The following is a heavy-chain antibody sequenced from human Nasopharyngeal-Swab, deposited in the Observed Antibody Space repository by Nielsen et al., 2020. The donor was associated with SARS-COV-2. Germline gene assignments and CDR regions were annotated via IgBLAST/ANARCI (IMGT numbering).Heavy chain of an antibody. Sequence: GESLKISCAASGFTFSSYAMSWVRQAPGTGLEWVSAISGSGGSTYYADSVKGRFTISRDNSKNTLYLQMNSLRAEDTAVYYCAKDYDSSGYDSAFDIWGQGTMVTVSS. CDR1: GFTFSSYA. D-gene: IGHD3-22*01. CDR3: AKDYDSSGYDSAFDI. V-gene: IGHV3-23*01. J-gene: IGHJ3*02. CDR2: ISGSGGST.